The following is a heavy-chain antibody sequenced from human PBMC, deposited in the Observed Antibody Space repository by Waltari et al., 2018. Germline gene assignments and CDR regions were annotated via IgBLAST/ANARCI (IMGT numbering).Heavy chain of an antibody. CDR1: GGAFGTYA. Sequence: QVQLVQSGAEVKKPGSSVKVSCKASGGAFGTYAITGVRQAPGHGLAGVVGLIHIYGTPTFAPKFQGRVTFTADESTTTAYMELTSLKSEDTARYDCARRNLGYAFDIWGQGTLVTVSS. CDR3: ARRNLGYAFDI. J-gene: IGHJ3*02. V-gene: IGHV1-69*12. D-gene: IGHD1-26*01. CDR2: LIHIYGTP.